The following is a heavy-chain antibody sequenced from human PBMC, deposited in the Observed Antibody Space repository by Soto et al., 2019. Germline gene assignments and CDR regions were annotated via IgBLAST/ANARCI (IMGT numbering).Heavy chain of an antibody. CDR2: ISYDGSNK. D-gene: IGHD2-15*01. CDR1: GITFSSYG. J-gene: IGHJ6*03. Sequence: GGSLRLSCTASGITFSSYGMHWVRQAPGKGLEWVAVISYDGSNKYYADSVKGRFTISRDNSENTLYLQMNSLRAEDTAVYYCAKDRQYCSGGSCYYMDVWGKGTTVTVSS. CDR3: AKDRQYCSGGSCYYMDV. V-gene: IGHV3-30*18.